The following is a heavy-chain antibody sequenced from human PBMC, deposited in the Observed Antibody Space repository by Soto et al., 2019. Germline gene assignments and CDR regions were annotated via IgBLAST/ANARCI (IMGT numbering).Heavy chain of an antibody. CDR2: INAGNGNT. J-gene: IGHJ6*03. CDR3: ARGYCSGGSCLRYMDV. CDR1: GYTFTSYA. Sequence: ASVKVSCKASGYTFTSYAMHWLRQAPGQRLEWMGRINAGNGNTKYSQKFQGRVTITRDKSASTAYMELSSLRSEDTAMYYCARGYCSGGSCLRYMDVWGKGTTVTVSS. V-gene: IGHV1-3*01. D-gene: IGHD2-15*01.